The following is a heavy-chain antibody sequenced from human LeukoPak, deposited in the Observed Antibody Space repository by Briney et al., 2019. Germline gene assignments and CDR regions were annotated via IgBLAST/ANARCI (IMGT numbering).Heavy chain of an antibody. V-gene: IGHV4-4*09. CDR3: ARYNGATGAFDF. J-gene: IGHJ4*02. CDR2: LYASGNS. Sequence: PSETLSLTCSVSGGSISGYYWSWIRQPPGTGLDWIGYLYASGNSNYNPSLKSRVTISLDPSKNQFSLRLSSVTAADTALYYCARYNGATGAFDFWGQGTLVTVSS. D-gene: IGHD5-12*01. CDR1: GGSISGYY.